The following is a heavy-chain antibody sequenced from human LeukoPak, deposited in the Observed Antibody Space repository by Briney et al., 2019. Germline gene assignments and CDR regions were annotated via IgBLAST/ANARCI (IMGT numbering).Heavy chain of an antibody. CDR1: GGSILSNNW. D-gene: IGHD1-26*01. J-gene: IGHJ4*02. CDR2: VHLNGAT. CDR3: ARESGAFSPFGF. V-gene: IGHV4-4*02. Sequence: SGTLSLTCAVSGGSILSNNWRCLLRPPPEERLERSGEVHLNGATNYNPSVEGRVTMSIDKSKNHLSLQVISVTAADTAMYYCARESGAFSPFGFWGQGTLVTVSS.